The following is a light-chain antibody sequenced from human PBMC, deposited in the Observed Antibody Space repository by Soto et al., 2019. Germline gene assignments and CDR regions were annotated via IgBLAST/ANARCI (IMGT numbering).Light chain of an antibody. V-gene: IGLV2-8*01. Sequence: QSALTQPPSASGSPGQSVTISCTGSSSDVGGYDYVSWYQLHPGKAPKLMIYEVSKRPSGVPDRFSGSKSGNTASLTVSGLQAEDEADYYCSSYAGYNNYVFGTGTQLTVL. CDR1: SSDVGGYDY. J-gene: IGLJ1*01. CDR2: EVS. CDR3: SSYAGYNNYV.